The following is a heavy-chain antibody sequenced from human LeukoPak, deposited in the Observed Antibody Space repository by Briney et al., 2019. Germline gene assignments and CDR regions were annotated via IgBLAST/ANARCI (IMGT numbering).Heavy chain of an antibody. D-gene: IGHD6-13*01. Sequence: SVKVSCKTSGGTFSSYAIGWVRQAPGQGLEWMGRIIPILGIANYAQKFQGRVTITADKSTSTAYVELRSLRSEDTAVYYCAGVGIAAAGTWFDPWGQGTLVTVSS. CDR2: IIPILGIA. CDR1: GGTFSSYA. CDR3: AGVGIAAAGTWFDP. V-gene: IGHV1-69*04. J-gene: IGHJ5*02.